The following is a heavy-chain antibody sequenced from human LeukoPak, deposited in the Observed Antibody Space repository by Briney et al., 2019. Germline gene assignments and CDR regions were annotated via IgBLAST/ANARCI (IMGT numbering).Heavy chain of an antibody. CDR3: AKEGYYYLDV. J-gene: IGHJ6*03. CDR2: IRYDGSNE. Sequence: GGSLRLSCAASGFTFSNYAMSWVRQAPGKGLEWVSFIRYDGSNECYADSVKGRFTISRDNSKNTLYLQMNSLRPEDTAVYYCAKEGYYYLDVWGKGTTVTISS. V-gene: IGHV3-30*02. CDR1: GFTFSNYA.